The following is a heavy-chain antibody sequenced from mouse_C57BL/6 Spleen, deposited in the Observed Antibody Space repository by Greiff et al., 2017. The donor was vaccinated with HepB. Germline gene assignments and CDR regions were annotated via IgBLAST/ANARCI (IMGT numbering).Heavy chain of an antibody. CDR1: GYTFTSYW. CDR3: ARGGLSVFAY. J-gene: IGHJ3*01. CDR2: IDPSDSYT. D-gene: IGHD3-2*02. Sequence: QVQLQQPGAELVMPGASVKLSCKASGYTFTSYWMHWVKQRPGQGLEWIGEIDPSDSYTNYNQKFKGKSTLTVGKSSSTAYMQLSSLTSEDSAVYYCARGGLSVFAYWGQGTLVTVSA. V-gene: IGHV1-69*01.